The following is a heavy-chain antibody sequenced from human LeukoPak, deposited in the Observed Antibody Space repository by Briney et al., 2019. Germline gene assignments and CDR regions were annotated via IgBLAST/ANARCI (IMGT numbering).Heavy chain of an antibody. CDR2: INHSGST. V-gene: IGHV4-34*01. CDR3: ATSFPPTYYFDY. Sequence: SETLSLTCAVYGGSFSGYYWSWIRQPPGKGLEWIGEINHSGSTNYNPSLKSRVTISVDTSKNQFSLKLSSVTAADTAVYYCATSFPPTYYFDYWGRGTLVTVSS. J-gene: IGHJ4*02. CDR1: GGSFSGYY. D-gene: IGHD1-26*01.